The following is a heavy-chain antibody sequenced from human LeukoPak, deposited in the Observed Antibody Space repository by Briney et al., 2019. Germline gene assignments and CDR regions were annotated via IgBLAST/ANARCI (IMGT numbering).Heavy chain of an antibody. J-gene: IGHJ4*02. CDR3: ARVLGAAIPLDY. D-gene: IGHD1-26*01. CDR2: INPSSGGT. CDR1: GYTFTGYY. V-gene: IGHV1-2*02. Sequence: ASVTVSCKASGYTFTGYYMHWVRQAPGQGLEWMGWINPSSGGTNYAQKFQGRVTMTRDTSISTAYMELSRLKSDDTAVYYCARVLGAAIPLDYWGQGTLVTVSS.